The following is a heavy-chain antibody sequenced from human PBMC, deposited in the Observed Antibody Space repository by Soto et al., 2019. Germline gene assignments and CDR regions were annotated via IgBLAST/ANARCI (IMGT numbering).Heavy chain of an antibody. Sequence: SETLSLACTVPGVSSSSYYWSWIRQPAGKGLEWIGRIYTSGSTNYNPSLKSRVTMSGDTSKNQFSLKLSSVTAADTAMYYCARDGGSYNSFHPSCPATLRTV. CDR1: GVSSSSYY. CDR2: IYTSGST. D-gene: IGHD2-15*01. CDR3: ARDGGSYNSFHP. V-gene: IGHV4-4*07. J-gene: IGHJ5*02.